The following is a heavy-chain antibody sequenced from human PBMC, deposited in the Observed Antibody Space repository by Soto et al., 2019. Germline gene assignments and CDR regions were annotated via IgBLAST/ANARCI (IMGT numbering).Heavy chain of an antibody. J-gene: IGHJ6*02. CDR3: AYLPCSGGSCYWFSYSGMDV. CDR2: IYWDDDK. Sequence: QITLKESGPTLVKPTQTLTLTCTFSGFSLSTSGVGVAWIRQPPGKALEWLALIYWDDDKRYRPSLETRLTITKDNSKNQVVLTMTSMDSVDTATYYCAYLPCSGGSCYWFSYSGMDVWGQGTTVTVSS. CDR1: GFSLSTSGVG. V-gene: IGHV2-5*02. D-gene: IGHD2-15*01.